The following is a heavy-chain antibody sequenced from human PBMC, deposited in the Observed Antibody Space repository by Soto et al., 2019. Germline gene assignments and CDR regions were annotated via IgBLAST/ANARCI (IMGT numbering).Heavy chain of an antibody. CDR3: ARQVQYAYDS. Sequence: LSLTCSISGDSISGDYYWGWIRQPPREGLEWIGVLFHTGSTHYSPSLTSRVSISLDTSKKLFSLRLTSLTAADASVYYCARQVQYAYDSWGPGILVAV. V-gene: IGHV4-38-2*01. CDR1: GDSISGDYY. J-gene: IGHJ5*02. CDR2: LFHTGST. D-gene: IGHD3-16*01.